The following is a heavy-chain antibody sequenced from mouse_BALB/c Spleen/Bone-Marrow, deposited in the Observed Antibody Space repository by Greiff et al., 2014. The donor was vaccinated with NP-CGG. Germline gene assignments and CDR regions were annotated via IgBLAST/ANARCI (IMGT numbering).Heavy chain of an antibody. CDR1: GYTFTSYW. CDR3: ARYYRYDGFAY. Sequence: QVQLQQSGAELAKPGASVKMSCKASGYTFTSYWMHWVKQRPGQGLEWIGYINPSTGYTGYNQKFKDKATLTADKSSSTAYMQLSSLTSEDSAVYYCARYYRYDGFAYWGQGTLVTVSA. J-gene: IGHJ3*01. V-gene: IGHV1-7*01. D-gene: IGHD2-14*01. CDR2: INPSTGYT.